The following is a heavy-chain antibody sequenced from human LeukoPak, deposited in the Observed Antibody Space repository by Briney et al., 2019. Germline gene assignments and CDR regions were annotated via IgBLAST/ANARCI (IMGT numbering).Heavy chain of an antibody. J-gene: IGHJ6*02. D-gene: IGHD4-23*01. CDR3: ARDRPGYGGYYYGMDV. V-gene: IGHV3-66*01. CDR1: GFTCSSNY. Sequence: PGGSLRLSCAASGFTCSSNYMSWVRQAPGKGLEWVSVIYSGGSTYYADSVKGRFTISRDNSKNTLYLQMNSLRAEDTAVYYCARDRPGYGGYYYGMDVWGQGTTVTVSS. CDR2: IYSGGST.